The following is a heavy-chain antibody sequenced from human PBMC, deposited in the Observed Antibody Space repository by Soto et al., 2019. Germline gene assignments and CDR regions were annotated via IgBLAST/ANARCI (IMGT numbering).Heavy chain of an antibody. J-gene: IGHJ4*02. Sequence: QVQLVQSGAEVRRPGSSVKVSCKTSGGIFSDYALSWVRQVPGQGLEWMGRIIPIFGTTIYAQKFHGRVTITADEPTSTAFMELSSLRSEDTAVYYCARQMNRGVIFDYWGQGTLVTVSS. CDR3: ARQMNRGVIFDY. CDR2: IIPIFGTT. V-gene: IGHV1-69*01. CDR1: GGIFSDYA. D-gene: IGHD3-10*01.